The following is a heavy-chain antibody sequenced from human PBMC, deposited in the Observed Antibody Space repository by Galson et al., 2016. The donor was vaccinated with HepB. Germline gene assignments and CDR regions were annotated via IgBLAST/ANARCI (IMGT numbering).Heavy chain of an antibody. CDR2: ISYDGSKK. CDR3: AKVELNSKQYYYYGMDV. J-gene: IGHJ6*02. CDR1: GSTFISYG. Sequence: LRLSCAASGSTFISYGMHWVRQAPGKGLQWVALISYDGSKKYYADSVKGRFTISRDNSHNTLYLQMNSVRADDTAVYYCAKVELNSKQYYYYGMDVWGQGTTVTVSS. V-gene: IGHV3-30*18. D-gene: IGHD3-10*01.